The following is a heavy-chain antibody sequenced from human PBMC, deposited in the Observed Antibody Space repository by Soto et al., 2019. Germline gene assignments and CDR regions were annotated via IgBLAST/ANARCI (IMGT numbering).Heavy chain of an antibody. CDR2: IYYSGST. V-gene: IGHV4-39*01. CDR3: ARQRTSVVTQAYFDD. Sequence: SETLSLTCPVSGGSINRRSYYWGRTRQSPGKGLEWIGSIYYSGSTYYNPSLKSRVAMSVDTSKNQFSLKLRSVSAADTAVYYCARQRTSVVTQAYFDDWGQGSLVTVSS. D-gene: IGHD2-21*02. J-gene: IGHJ4*02. CDR1: GGSINRRSYY.